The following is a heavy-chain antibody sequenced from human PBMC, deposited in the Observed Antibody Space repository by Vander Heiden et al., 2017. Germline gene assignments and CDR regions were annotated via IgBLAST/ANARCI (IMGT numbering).Heavy chain of an antibody. CDR2: MDPKTGKT. D-gene: IGHD2-2*01. CDR3: ARYCSSASCYKFDY. J-gene: IGHJ4*02. CDR1: GYPFTAYE. V-gene: IGHV1-8*01. Sequence: QVQLVQSGAEVKKPGASVQVSCQASGYPFTAYEINWVRQAAGQGLEWVGWMDPKTGKTGYAQKFQGRVAMTRNTSITTASMELSSLRSEDTAVYYCARYCSSASCYKFDYWGQGTLVTVSS.